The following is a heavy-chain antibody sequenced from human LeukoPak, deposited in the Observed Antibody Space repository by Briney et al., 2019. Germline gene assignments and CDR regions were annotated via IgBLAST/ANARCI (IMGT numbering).Heavy chain of an antibody. CDR1: GFTFSSYE. Sequence: GGSLRLSCAASGFTFSSYEMNWVRQAPGKGLEWVSYISSSGSTIYYADSVKGRFTISRDNAKNSLYLQMNSLRAEDTAVYYCARDGAYCGGDCYSGWFDPWGQGTLVAVSS. CDR2: ISSSGSTI. J-gene: IGHJ5*02. V-gene: IGHV3-48*03. D-gene: IGHD2-21*02. CDR3: ARDGAYCGGDCYSGWFDP.